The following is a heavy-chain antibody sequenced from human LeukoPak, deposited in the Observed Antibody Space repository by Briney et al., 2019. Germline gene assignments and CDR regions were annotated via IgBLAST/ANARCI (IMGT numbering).Heavy chain of an antibody. V-gene: IGHV3-23*01. J-gene: IGHJ4*02. CDR3: AFGRSGRIVSPFDY. CDR1: GFTFSGYA. CDR2: ISGSGGST. D-gene: IGHD1-26*01. Sequence: GGSLRLSCAASGFTFSGYAMSWVRQAPGKGLEWLSAISGSGGSTYCADSVKGRFTISRDNSKNTLYLQMNSLGAEDTAVYYCAFGRSGRIVSPFDYWGQGTLVTVSS.